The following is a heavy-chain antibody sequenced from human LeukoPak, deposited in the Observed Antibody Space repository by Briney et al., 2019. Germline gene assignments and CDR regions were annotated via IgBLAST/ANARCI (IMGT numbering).Heavy chain of an antibody. J-gene: IGHJ1*01. CDR1: EFSFSRYA. Sequence: GGSLRLSCSASEFSFSRYAMHWVRQGPGKGLEHVSTISSNGASTYYADSAKGRFTISRDNSKNALYLQLSSLSAEDTAVYYCVKGGYYDSSGFPEYFQDWGQGTLVSASS. CDR2: ISSNGAST. CDR3: VKGGYYDSSGFPEYFQD. V-gene: IGHV3-64D*09. D-gene: IGHD3-22*01.